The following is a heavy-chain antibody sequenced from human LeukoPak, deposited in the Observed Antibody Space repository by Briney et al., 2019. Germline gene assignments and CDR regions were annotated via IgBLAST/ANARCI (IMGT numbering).Heavy chain of an antibody. CDR1: GFTFSSYS. CDR3: ARDGGSSWYYFDY. Sequence: PGGSLRLSCAASGFTFSSYSMNWVRQAPGKGLEWVSSISSSSSYIYYADSVKGRFTISRDNAKNLLYLQMNSLRAEDTAVYYCARDGGSSWYYFDYWGQGTLVTVSS. CDR2: ISSSSSYI. J-gene: IGHJ4*02. V-gene: IGHV3-21*01. D-gene: IGHD6-13*01.